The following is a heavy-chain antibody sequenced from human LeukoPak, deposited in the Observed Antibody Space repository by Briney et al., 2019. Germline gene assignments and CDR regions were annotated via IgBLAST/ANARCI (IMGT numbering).Heavy chain of an antibody. Sequence: SETLSLTCTVSGGSISGYYWSWIRQPPGKGLEWIGYIYHSGSTYYNPSLKSRVTISVDRSKNQFSLKLSSVTAADTAVYYCARLHDYGDRDAFDIWGQGTMVTVSS. J-gene: IGHJ3*02. CDR3: ARLHDYGDRDAFDI. D-gene: IGHD4-17*01. V-gene: IGHV4-59*12. CDR1: GGSISGYY. CDR2: IYHSGST.